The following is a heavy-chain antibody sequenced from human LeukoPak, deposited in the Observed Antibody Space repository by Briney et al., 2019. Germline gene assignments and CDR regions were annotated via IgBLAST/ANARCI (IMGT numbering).Heavy chain of an antibody. CDR3: ARLSPHYYDSSGYYFFDY. CDR1: GGSLSSSSYY. CDR2: IYYSGST. D-gene: IGHD3-22*01. Sequence: SETLSLTCTVSGGSLSSSSYYWGWIRQPPGKGLEWIGSIYYSGSTYYNPSLKSRVTISVDTSKNQFSLKLSSVTAADTAVYYCARLSPHYYDSSGYYFFDYWGQGTLVTVSS. J-gene: IGHJ4*02. V-gene: IGHV4-39*01.